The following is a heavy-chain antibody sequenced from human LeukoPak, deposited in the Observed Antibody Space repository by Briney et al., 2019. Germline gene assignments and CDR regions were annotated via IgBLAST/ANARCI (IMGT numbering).Heavy chain of an antibody. CDR2: IRYDGSNK. V-gene: IGHV3-30*02. J-gene: IGHJ6*03. CDR1: GFTFSRDS. D-gene: IGHD3-10*01. CDR3: AKDGDGSGGGYMDV. Sequence: PGGSLRLSCAASGFTFSRDSMNWVRQAPGKGLEWVAFIRYDGSNKYYADSVKGRFTISRDNSKNTLYLQMNSLRAEDTAVYYCAKDGDGSGGGYMDVWGKGTTVTVSS.